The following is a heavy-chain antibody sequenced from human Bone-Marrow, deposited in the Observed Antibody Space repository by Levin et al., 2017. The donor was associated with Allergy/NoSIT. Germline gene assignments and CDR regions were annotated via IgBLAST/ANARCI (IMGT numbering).Heavy chain of an antibody. D-gene: IGHD3-16*02. CDR1: GFTFSSYG. Sequence: GGSLRLSCAASGFTFSSYGMHWVRQAPGKGLEWVAVIWYDGSNKYYADSVKGRFTISRDNSKNTLYLQMNSLRAEDTAVYYCARDPSREYDYVWGSYRTALGYDYGMDVWGQGTTVTVSS. CDR3: ARDPSREYDYVWGSYRTALGYDYGMDV. V-gene: IGHV3-33*01. CDR2: IWYDGSNK. J-gene: IGHJ6*02.